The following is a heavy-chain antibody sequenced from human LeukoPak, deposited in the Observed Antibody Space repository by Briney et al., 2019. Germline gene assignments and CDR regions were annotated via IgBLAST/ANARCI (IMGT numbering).Heavy chain of an antibody. J-gene: IGHJ4*02. CDR3: AREGSGLPFGY. Sequence: GGSLRLSCAASGFTFSSYAMSWVRQAPGKGLEWVAAIWYDGSNIYYADSVKGRFTISRDNSKNTLYLQMNSLRAEDTAVFYCAREGSGLPFGYWGQGTLVTVSS. V-gene: IGHV3-33*08. CDR2: IWYDGSNI. CDR1: GFTFSSYA. D-gene: IGHD6-19*01.